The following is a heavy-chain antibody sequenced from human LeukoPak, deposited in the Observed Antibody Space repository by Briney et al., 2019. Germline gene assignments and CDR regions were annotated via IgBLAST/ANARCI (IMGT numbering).Heavy chain of an antibody. CDR3: ATDPSGSSYFDY. CDR1: GGTFSSYA. CDR2: IIPIFGTA. V-gene: IGHV1-69*13. D-gene: IGHD1-26*01. J-gene: IGHJ4*02. Sequence: SVKVSCKASGGTFSSYAISWVRQAPGQGLEWVGGIIPIFGTANYAQKFQGRVTITADESTSTAYMELSSLRSEDTAVYYCATDPSGSSYFDYWGQGTLVTVSS.